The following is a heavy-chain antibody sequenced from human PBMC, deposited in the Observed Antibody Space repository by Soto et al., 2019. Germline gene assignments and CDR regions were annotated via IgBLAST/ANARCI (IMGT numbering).Heavy chain of an antibody. Sequence: PGGSLRLSCAASGFTFSSYAMSWVRQAPGKGLEWVSAISGSGGSTYYADSVKGRFAISRDNSKNTLYLQMNSLRAEGTAVYYCAKDLSPIYFDWLLPDYWGQGTLVTVSS. V-gene: IGHV3-23*01. CDR3: AKDLSPIYFDWLLPDY. J-gene: IGHJ4*02. CDR1: GFTFSSYA. CDR2: ISGSGGST. D-gene: IGHD3-9*01.